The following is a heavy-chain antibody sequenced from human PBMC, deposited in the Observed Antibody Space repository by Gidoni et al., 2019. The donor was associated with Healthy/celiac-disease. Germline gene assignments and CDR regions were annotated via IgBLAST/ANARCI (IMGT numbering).Heavy chain of an antibody. CDR3: ARERSGSYADY. CDR2: IFYSGST. J-gene: IGHJ4*02. CDR1: GGSISSYY. Sequence: QVQLQESGPGLVKPSETLSLTCTVPGGSISSYYWRWIRQPPGKGLEWIGYIFYSGSTSYNASLKSRVTISVDTSKNQFSLKLSSVTAADTAVYYCARERSGSYADYWGQGTLVTVSS. D-gene: IGHD1-26*01. V-gene: IGHV4-59*01.